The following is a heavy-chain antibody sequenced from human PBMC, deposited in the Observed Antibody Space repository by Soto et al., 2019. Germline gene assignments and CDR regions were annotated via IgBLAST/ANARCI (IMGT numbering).Heavy chain of an antibody. CDR3: ARDCSGGSCQLGYFDY. J-gene: IGHJ4*02. D-gene: IGHD2-15*01. CDR2: INHSGST. Sequence: QVQLQQWGAGLLKPSETLSLTCAVYGGSFSGYYWSWIRQPPGQGLECIGEINHSGSTNYNPSLKIRVTISVDTSKTQFSLELSSVTAADTAVYYCARDCSGGSCQLGYFDYWGQGTLVTVSS. V-gene: IGHV4-34*01. CDR1: GGSFSGYY.